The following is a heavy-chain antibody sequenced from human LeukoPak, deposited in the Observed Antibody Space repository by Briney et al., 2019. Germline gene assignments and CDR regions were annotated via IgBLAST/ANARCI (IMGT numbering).Heavy chain of an antibody. CDR1: GYTFTSYY. Sequence: GASVKVSCKASGYTFTSYYMHWVRQAPGQGLEWMGIINPSGGSTSYAQKFQGRVTMTRDTSTSTVYMELSSLGSEDTAVYYCARDLQDSENCGGDCYSFSYWGQGTLVTVSS. D-gene: IGHD2-21*01. CDR2: INPSGGST. J-gene: IGHJ4*02. V-gene: IGHV1-46*03. CDR3: ARDLQDSENCGGDCYSFSY.